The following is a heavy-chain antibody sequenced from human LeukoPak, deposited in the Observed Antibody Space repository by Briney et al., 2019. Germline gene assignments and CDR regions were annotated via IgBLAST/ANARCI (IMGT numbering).Heavy chain of an antibody. CDR2: MNPHSDNT. CDR1: GYTFTSYD. D-gene: IGHD2-8*01. Sequence: GASVKVSCKASGYTFTSYDINWVRQATGQGLEWMGWMNPHSDNTAYAQKFQGRVTMTKNTSISTAYMELSSLRSDDTAVYYCTRRANGRRYNWFDTWGQGTLVTVSS. V-gene: IGHV1-8*02. CDR3: TRRANGRRYNWFDT. J-gene: IGHJ5*02.